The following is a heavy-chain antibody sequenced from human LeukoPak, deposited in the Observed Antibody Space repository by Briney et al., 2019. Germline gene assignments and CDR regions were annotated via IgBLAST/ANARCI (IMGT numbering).Heavy chain of an antibody. V-gene: IGHV1-18*01. CDR2: ISAYNGNT. Sequence: ASVKVSCKASGYTFISYGVNWVRQAPGQGLEWMGWISAYNGNTNYAQKFKGRGTMTTDTSTSTAYMELWSLRSDDTAVYYCARDLDASGFYSGDYWGQGTLVTVSS. D-gene: IGHD2-21*02. CDR3: ARDLDASGFYSGDY. CDR1: GYTFISYG. J-gene: IGHJ4*02.